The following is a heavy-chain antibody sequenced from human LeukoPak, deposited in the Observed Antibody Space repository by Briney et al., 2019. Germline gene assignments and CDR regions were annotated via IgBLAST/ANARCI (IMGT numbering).Heavy chain of an antibody. V-gene: IGHV3-7*01. CDR3: TNTLATSGY. CDR2: INKDGSEE. Sequence: PGGSLRLSCTASGLTFSNYLTTWVRQAPGKGLEWVATINKDGSEEHYVDSVRGRFTISRDNAKNSVFLQMNSLRVEDTAVYYCTNTLATSGYWGQGALVTVSS. J-gene: IGHJ4*02. CDR1: GLTFSNYL. D-gene: IGHD1-1*01.